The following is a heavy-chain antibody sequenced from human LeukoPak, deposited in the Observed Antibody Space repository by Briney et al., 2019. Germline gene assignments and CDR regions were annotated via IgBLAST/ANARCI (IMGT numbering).Heavy chain of an antibody. CDR2: TYSSGST. D-gene: IGHD3-22*01. V-gene: IGHV4-59*01. Sequence: PSETLSLTCTVSGGSFTSYYWTWIRQPPGKGLEWIGYTYSSGSTNYNPSLKSRVTILIDTSKRQFSLKLSSVTAADTAVYYCARGRSGYYDFDYWGQEILVTVSS. CDR1: GGSFTSYY. J-gene: IGHJ4*02. CDR3: ARGRSGYYDFDY.